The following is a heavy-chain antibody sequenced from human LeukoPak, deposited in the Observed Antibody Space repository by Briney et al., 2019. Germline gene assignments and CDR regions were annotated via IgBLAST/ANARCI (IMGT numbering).Heavy chain of an antibody. D-gene: IGHD6-13*01. CDR2: NYHSGNT. CDR1: GDSISSGGYS. CDR3: ARGIAAAGTSAFDV. J-gene: IGHJ3*01. Sequence: SETLSLTCAVSGDSISSGGYSWSWIRQPPGKGLYWIGYNYHSGNTHYNPSLTSRVTISVDRSKNQFSLKLSSVTAADTAVYYCARGIAAAGTSAFDVWGQGTMVTVSS. V-gene: IGHV4-30-2*01.